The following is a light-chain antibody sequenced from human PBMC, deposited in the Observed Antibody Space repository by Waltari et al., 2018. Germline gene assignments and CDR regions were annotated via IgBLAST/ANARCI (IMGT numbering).Light chain of an antibody. V-gene: IGLV2-14*01. CDR2: DVN. Sequence: QSALTQPASVSGSPGQSITISCTGTRSDVGAYNYVSWYQQHPGKAPKVMIYDVNSRPSGVSNRFSGSKSCNPASLTISGLQAEDEADYYCSSYTSSNTLVVFGGGTKLTVL. CDR3: SSYTSSNTLVV. J-gene: IGLJ2*01. CDR1: RSDVGAYNY.